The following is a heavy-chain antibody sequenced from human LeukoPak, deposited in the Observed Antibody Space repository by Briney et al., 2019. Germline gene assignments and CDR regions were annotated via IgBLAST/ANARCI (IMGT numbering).Heavy chain of an antibody. V-gene: IGHV1-2*02. CDR3: ARVEYCTKGVCINFDL. CDR1: GYTFTGPY. D-gene: IGHD2-8*01. CDR2: INPNSGGT. J-gene: IGHJ4*02. Sequence: ASVKVSCKASGYTFTGPYIHWMRQAPGQGLEWMGWINPNSGGTKYAQKFQGRVTLTRDTSTSTVYMELSGLRADDTAAYYRARVEYCTKGVCINFDLWGQGTLVTVSS.